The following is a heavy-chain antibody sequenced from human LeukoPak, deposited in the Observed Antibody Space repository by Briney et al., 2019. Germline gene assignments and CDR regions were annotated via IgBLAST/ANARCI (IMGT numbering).Heavy chain of an antibody. V-gene: IGHV4-39*02. CDR3: AREAARHRWFDP. Sequence: SETLSLTCTVSGGSISSSSYYWGWIRQPPGKGLEWIGSIYYSGSTYYNPSLKSRVTISVDTSKNQFSLKLSSVTAADTAVYYCAREAARHRWFDPWGQGTLVTVSS. J-gene: IGHJ5*02. CDR1: GGSISSSSYY. CDR2: IYYSGST. D-gene: IGHD6-6*01.